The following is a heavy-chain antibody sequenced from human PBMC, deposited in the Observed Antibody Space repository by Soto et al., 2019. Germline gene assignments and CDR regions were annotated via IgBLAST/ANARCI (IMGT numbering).Heavy chain of an antibody. CDR1: GGSFSGYY. CDR3: ARGNIVVVVAATTQFDY. CDR2: INHSGST. V-gene: IGHV4-34*01. Sequence: QVQLQQWGAGLLKPSETLSLTCAVYGGSFSGYYWSWIRQPPGKGLEWIGEINHSGSTNYNPPLKSRVTISVDTSKNQFSLKLSSVTAADTAVYYCARGNIVVVVAATTQFDYWGQGTLVTVSS. J-gene: IGHJ4*02. D-gene: IGHD2-15*01.